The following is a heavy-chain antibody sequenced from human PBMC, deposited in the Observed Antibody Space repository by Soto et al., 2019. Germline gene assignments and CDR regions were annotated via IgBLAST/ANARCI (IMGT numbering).Heavy chain of an antibody. J-gene: IGHJ4*02. V-gene: IGHV4-59*01. D-gene: IGHD2-15*01. CDR3: ARDPGYCSGGSCYYYFDY. CDR2: IYYSGST. Sequence: SETLSLTCTVSGGSISSYYWSWIRQPPGKGLEWIGYIYYSGSTNYNPSLKSRVTISVDTSKNQFSLKLSSVTAADTAVYYCARDPGYCSGGSCYYYFDYWGQGTLVTVSS. CDR1: GGSISSYY.